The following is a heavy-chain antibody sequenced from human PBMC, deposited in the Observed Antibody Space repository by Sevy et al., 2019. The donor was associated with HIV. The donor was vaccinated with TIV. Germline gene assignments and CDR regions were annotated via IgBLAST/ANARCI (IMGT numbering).Heavy chain of an antibody. D-gene: IGHD3-22*01. Sequence: SETLSLTCTVSGGSISSYYWSWIRQPPGKGLEWIGYIYYSGSTNYNPSLKSRVTISVDTSKNQFSLKLSSVTAADTAVYYFARDISDYYYGWFDPWGQGTLVTVSS. CDR3: ARDISDYYYGWFDP. V-gene: IGHV4-59*01. CDR2: IYYSGST. CDR1: GGSISSYY. J-gene: IGHJ5*02.